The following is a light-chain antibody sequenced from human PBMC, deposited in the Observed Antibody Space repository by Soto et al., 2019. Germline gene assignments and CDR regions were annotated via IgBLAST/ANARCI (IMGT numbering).Light chain of an antibody. J-gene: IGKJ1*01. V-gene: IGKV3-11*01. CDR2: DAS. Sequence: EIVLTQSPATLSLSPGERATLSCRASQSVSSYLAWYQQKPGQAPRLLIYDASNRATGITARFSGSGSGTDFTLTISSLEPEDFAVYYCQQRSNWPPWTFGQRTKVEIK. CDR3: QQRSNWPPWT. CDR1: QSVSSY.